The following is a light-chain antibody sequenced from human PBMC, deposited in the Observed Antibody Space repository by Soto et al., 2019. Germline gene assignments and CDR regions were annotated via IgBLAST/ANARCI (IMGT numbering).Light chain of an antibody. CDR3: QKYNSAPLT. CDR2: GAS. CDR1: QDISNY. V-gene: IGKV1-27*01. Sequence: DIQMTQSPSSLSAPVGDRVTITCRASQDISNYLAWYQQKPGKVPKLLIYGASTLQSGVPSRFSGSASGTDFTLTISSLQPEDVATYYCQKYNSAPLTFGQGTKVDI. J-gene: IGKJ1*01.